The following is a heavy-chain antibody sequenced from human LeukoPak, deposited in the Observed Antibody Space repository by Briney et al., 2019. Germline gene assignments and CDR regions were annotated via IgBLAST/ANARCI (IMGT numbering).Heavy chain of an antibody. CDR1: GYTFTGYY. CDR2: INPNSGGT. V-gene: IGHV1-2*02. J-gene: IGHJ6*03. Sequence: ASVKVSCKASGYTFTGYYMHWVRQAPGQGLEWMGWINPNSGGTNYAQKSQGRVTMTRDTSISTAYMELSRLRSDDTAVYYCANLGYCSSTSCSLGYYYYYMDVWGKGTTVTVSS. CDR3: ANLGYCSSTSCSLGYYYYYMDV. D-gene: IGHD2-2*01.